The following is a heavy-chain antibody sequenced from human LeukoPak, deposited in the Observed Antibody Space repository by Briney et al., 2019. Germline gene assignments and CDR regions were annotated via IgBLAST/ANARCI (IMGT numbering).Heavy chain of an antibody. J-gene: IGHJ4*02. CDR3: AKGVFGVNRAFDY. CDR1: GFTFNTCA. Sequence: GGSLRLSCEASGFTFNTCAMSWVRQAPGRGLEGVSAISESGSGTYYADSVKGRFTISRDNSKNTLYLQMNSLRGDDTALYYCAKGVFGVNRAFDYWGQGTLVTVSS. CDR2: ISESGSGT. V-gene: IGHV3-23*01. D-gene: IGHD3-3*01.